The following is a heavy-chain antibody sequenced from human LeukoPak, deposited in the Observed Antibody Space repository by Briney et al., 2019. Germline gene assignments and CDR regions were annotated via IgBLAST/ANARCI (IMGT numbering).Heavy chain of an antibody. Sequence: PGGSLRLSCAASGFTFSDYYMSWIRQAPGKGLEWVSAISGSGGSTYYADSVKGRFTISRDNSKNTLYLQMNSLRAEDTAVYYCAKDPSGSYKPDYWGQGTLVTVSS. D-gene: IGHD1-26*01. J-gene: IGHJ4*02. CDR2: ISGSGGST. CDR3: AKDPSGSYKPDY. CDR1: GFTFSDYY. V-gene: IGHV3-23*01.